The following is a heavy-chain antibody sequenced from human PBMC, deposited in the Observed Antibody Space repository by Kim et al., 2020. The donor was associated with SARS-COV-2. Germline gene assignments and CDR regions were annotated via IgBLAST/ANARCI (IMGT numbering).Heavy chain of an antibody. Sequence: ASVKVSCKASGYTFTTYAIHWVRQAPGQGLEWMGWINTNTGNPTYAQGFTRRFVFSLDTSVSTAYLQISSLKAEDTAMFYCARENYFALVSYPHYWGQGTLVTVSS. CDR2: INTNTGNP. V-gene: IGHV7-4-1*02. CDR3: ARENYFALVSYPHY. J-gene: IGHJ4*02. D-gene: IGHD3-10*01. CDR1: GYTFTTYA.